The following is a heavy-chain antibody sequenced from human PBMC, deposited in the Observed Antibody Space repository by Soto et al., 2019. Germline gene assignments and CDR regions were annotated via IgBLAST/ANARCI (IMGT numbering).Heavy chain of an antibody. J-gene: IGHJ6*02. CDR3: ALNYYGLDV. V-gene: IGHV3-72*01. CDR2: SRSELSSYTT. CDR1: GFRFNDFY. Sequence: LRLSCAASGFRFNDFYMDWVRQAPGKGLEWVGRSRSELSSYTTQYAASVEGRFTISRHVSQNSLFLQMNSLKVEDTAIYYCALNYYGLDVLGQGTTVTVSS.